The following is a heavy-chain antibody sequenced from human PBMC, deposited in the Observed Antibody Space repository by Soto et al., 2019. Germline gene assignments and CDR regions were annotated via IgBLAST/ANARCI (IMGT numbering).Heavy chain of an antibody. CDR1: GFTFSSYG. V-gene: IGHV3-23*04. Sequence: VQLVESGGGVVQPGRSLRLSCAASGFTFSSYGMHWVRQAPGKGLEWVSAISGSGGSTYYADSVKGRFTISRDNSKNTLYLQMNSLRAEDTAVYYCAKDPDVSSSYGMDVWGQGTTVTVSS. CDR3: AKDPDVSSSYGMDV. CDR2: ISGSGGST. J-gene: IGHJ6*02.